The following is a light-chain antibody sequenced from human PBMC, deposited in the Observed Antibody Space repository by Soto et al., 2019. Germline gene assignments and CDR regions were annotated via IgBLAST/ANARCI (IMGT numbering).Light chain of an antibody. J-gene: IGLJ2*01. Sequence: QLVLTQSPSASASLGASVKLTCTLSSGHSSYAIAWHQQQPEKGPRYLMKLSSDGSHSKGDGIPDRFSGSSSGAERYLTISSLQSEDEADDYCQTWDTGARVVFGGGTKLTVL. CDR3: QTWDTGARVV. CDR1: SGHSSYA. CDR2: LSSDGSH. V-gene: IGLV4-69*01.